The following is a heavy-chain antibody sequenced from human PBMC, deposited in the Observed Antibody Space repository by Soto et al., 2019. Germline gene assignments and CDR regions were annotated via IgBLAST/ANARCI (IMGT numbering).Heavy chain of an antibody. CDR1: GGTFSSYT. Sequence: GASVRVSCKASGGTFSSYTISWVRQAPGQGLEWMGRIIPILGIANYAQKFQGRVTITADKSTSTAYMELSSLRSEDTAVYYCARGGYDSQNFDYWGQGTLVTVSS. CDR3: ARGGYDSQNFDY. D-gene: IGHD5-12*01. J-gene: IGHJ4*02. V-gene: IGHV1-69*02. CDR2: IIPILGIA.